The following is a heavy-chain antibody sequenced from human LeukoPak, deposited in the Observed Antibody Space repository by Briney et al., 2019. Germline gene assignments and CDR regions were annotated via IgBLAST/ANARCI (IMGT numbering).Heavy chain of an antibody. D-gene: IGHD6-13*01. CDR3: ARESSGSSSWYYFDY. J-gene: IGHJ4*02. CDR2: ISYDGSNK. V-gene: IGHV3-30*04. Sequence: GGSLRLSCAASGFTFSSYAMHWVRQAPGKGLEWVAVISYDGSNKYYADSVKGRFTISRDNSKNTPYLQMNSLRAEDTAVYYCARESSGSSSWYYFDYWGQGTLVTVSS. CDR1: GFTFSSYA.